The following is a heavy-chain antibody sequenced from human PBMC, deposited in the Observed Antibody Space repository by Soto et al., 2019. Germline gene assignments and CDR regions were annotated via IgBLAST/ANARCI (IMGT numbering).Heavy chain of an antibody. CDR2: INSDGSST. J-gene: IGHJ4*02. D-gene: IGHD3-16*01. CDR1: GFTFSTYW. CDR3: ARVPGTTFPFDY. V-gene: IGHV3-74*01. Sequence: EVQLVESGGGLVQPGGSLRLACAAAGFTFSTYWMHWVRQAPGKGLVWVSRINSDGSSTSYADSVKGRFTISRDNAKNTLYLQMNSLRAEDTAVYYCARVPGTTFPFDYCGQGTLVTVSS.